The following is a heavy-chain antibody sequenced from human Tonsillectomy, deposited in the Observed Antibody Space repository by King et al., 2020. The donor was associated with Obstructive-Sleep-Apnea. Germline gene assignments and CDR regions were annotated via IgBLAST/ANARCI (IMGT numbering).Heavy chain of an antibody. CDR3: VRDPLDVVWVAAATTSHYFDC. D-gene: IGHD2-15*01. Sequence: VQLVESGGSVVQPGRSLRLSCAASGFTFRAYAMHWVRQAPGKGLEWVAVISYDGSKRYYADSVKGRFTISRDNSKNTLYLQMNSLRAVDTAVYYCVRDPLDVVWVAAATTSHYFDCWGQGTLVTVSS. CDR1: GFTFRAYA. J-gene: IGHJ4*02. V-gene: IGHV3-30*04. CDR2: ISYDGSKR.